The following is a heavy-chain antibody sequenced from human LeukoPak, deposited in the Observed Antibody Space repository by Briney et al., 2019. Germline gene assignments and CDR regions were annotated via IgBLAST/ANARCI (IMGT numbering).Heavy chain of an antibody. J-gene: IGHJ4*02. CDR1: GYTFTSYQ. CDR2: INPSAGST. V-gene: IGHV1-46*01. D-gene: IGHD6-19*01. Sequence: ASVKVSRKASGYTFTSYQMHWVRQAPEHGLEWMGIINPSAGSTSYAQKFQGRVTMTRDTSTSTGYMELSSLRSEDAAVYYCARENEGSGWYYFDYWGQGTLVSVSS. CDR3: ARENEGSGWYYFDY.